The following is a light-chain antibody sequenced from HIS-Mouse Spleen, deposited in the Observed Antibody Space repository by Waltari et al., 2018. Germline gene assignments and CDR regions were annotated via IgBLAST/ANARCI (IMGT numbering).Light chain of an antibody. J-gene: IGLJ3*02. Sequence: QSALTQPASVSGSPGQSITISCTGTSSDVGGYNHVSWYQQHTGKAPKLMIYEVSNRPSGVSNRFSGSKSGNTASLTISGLQAEDEADYYCSSYTSSSTRVFGGGTKLTVL. CDR3: SSYTSSSTRV. V-gene: IGLV2-14*01. CDR2: EVS. CDR1: SSDVGGYNH.